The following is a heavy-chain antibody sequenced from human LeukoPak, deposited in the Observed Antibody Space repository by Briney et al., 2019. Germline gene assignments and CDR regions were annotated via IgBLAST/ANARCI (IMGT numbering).Heavy chain of an antibody. CDR2: ISGSGGST. CDR1: GFTFSSYA. Sequence: GGSPRLSCAASGFTFSSYAMSWVRQAPGKGLEWVSGISGSGGSTYYADSVKGRFTISRDNSKNTLYLQMNSLRAEDTAVYYCAKQRGPYYYYGMDVWGQGTTVTVSS. D-gene: IGHD1-1*01. J-gene: IGHJ6*02. V-gene: IGHV3-23*01. CDR3: AKQRGPYYYYGMDV.